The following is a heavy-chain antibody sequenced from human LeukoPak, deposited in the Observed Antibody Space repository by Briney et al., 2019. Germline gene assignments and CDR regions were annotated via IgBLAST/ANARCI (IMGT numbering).Heavy chain of an antibody. CDR1: GYTFTGYY. D-gene: IGHD6-13*01. V-gene: IGHV1-2*06. Sequence: ASVKVSCKASGYTFTGYYMHWVRQAPGQGLEWMGRINPNSGGTNYAQKFQGRVTMTRDTSISTAYMELSRRRSDDTAVYYCAREYSSSWYPPTLGYGMDVWGQGTTVTVSS. CDR2: INPNSGGT. CDR3: AREYSSSWYPPTLGYGMDV. J-gene: IGHJ6*02.